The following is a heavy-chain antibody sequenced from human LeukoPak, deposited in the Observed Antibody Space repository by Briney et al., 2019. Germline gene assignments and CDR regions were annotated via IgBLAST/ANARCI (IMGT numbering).Heavy chain of an antibody. J-gene: IGHJ4*02. D-gene: IGHD2-15*01. CDR2: IYYSGST. V-gene: IGHV4-59*01. Sequence: SETPSLTCTVSGGSIRSYYWSWIRQPPGKGLEWIGYIYYSGSTNYNPSLKSRVTISVDTSKNQFSLKLSSVTAADTAVYYCARDGGGGYCSGGSCYLDYWGQGTLVTVSS. CDR3: ARDGGGGYCSGGSCYLDY. CDR1: GGSIRSYY.